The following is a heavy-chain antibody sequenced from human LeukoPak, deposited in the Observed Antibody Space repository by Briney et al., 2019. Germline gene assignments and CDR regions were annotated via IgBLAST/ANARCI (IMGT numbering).Heavy chain of an antibody. J-gene: IGHJ3*01. Sequence: TGGSLRLSCAASGFTFSGYGMNWVRQAPGKGLEWVSLIRWDGGSTYYADSVKGRFTISRDNSKNSLYLQMNSLRTEDTALYYCAKEGDGYHWGQGTMVTVSS. CDR1: GFTFSGYG. CDR3: AKEGDGYH. D-gene: IGHD5-24*01. V-gene: IGHV3-43*01. CDR2: IRWDGGST.